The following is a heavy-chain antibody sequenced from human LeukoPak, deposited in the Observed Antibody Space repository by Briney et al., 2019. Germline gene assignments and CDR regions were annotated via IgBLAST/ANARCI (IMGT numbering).Heavy chain of an antibody. D-gene: IGHD3-9*01. CDR3: AANYALLTGFDY. J-gene: IGHJ4*02. CDR1: GFTFSSYA. Sequence: GGSLRLSCAASGFTFSSYAMSWVRQAPGKGLEWVSAISGGGGSTYYADSVKGRFTISRDNSKNTLYLQMNSLRAEDTAVYYCAANYALLTGFDYWGQGTLVTVSS. CDR2: ISGGGGST. V-gene: IGHV3-23*01.